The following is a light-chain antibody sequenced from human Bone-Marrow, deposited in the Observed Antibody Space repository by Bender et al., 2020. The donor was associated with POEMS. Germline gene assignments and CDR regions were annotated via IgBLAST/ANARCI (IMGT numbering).Light chain of an antibody. CDR2: DVS. CDR3: CSYGGTSFWV. Sequence: QSALAQPASVSGSPGQSITISCTGTSSDVGTYNLVSWYQQSPGKAPRLILYDVSERPAGISNRFSGSKSGNTASLRISGLQAEDEADYYCCSYGGTSFWVFGGGTKVTVL. CDR1: SSDVGTYNL. V-gene: IGLV2-23*02. J-gene: IGLJ3*02.